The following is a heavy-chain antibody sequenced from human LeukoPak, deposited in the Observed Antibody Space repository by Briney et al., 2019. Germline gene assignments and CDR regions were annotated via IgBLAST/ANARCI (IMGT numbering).Heavy chain of an antibody. D-gene: IGHD6-19*01. CDR1: GGSINNYY. Sequence: PSETLSLTCTVSGGSINNYYWSWIRQPPGKAVEWIGYVYYSGSTNYNPSLKSRVTISVDSSKTQFSLKLRSATAADTAVYFCARDLRYASGRAFDNWGQEPWSPSPQ. CDR3: ARDLRYASGRAFDN. J-gene: IGHJ4*01. V-gene: IGHV4-59*01. CDR2: VYYSGST.